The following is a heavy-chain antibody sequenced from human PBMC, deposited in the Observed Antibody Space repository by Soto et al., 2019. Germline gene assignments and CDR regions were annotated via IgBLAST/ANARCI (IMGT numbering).Heavy chain of an antibody. CDR2: VSPPFRTS. J-gene: IGHJ6*02. D-gene: IGHD3-10*01. V-gene: IGHV1-69*01. CDR3: ARVLYYGSGSYSPYGMDV. CDR1: GVSFNNNG. Sequence: QVQLVQSGAEVKKPGSSVKVSCKTSGVSFNNNGIGWVRQAPGHGLEWMGGVSPPFRTSNYARKFQVRISVTGDASTGTVKMELSSLTSEDTAQYYCARVLYYGSGSYSPYGMDVWGQGTTVTVSS.